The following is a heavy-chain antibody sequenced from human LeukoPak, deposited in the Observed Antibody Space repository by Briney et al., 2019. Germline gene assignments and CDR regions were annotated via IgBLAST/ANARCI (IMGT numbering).Heavy chain of an antibody. V-gene: IGHV3-74*01. Sequence: LPGGSLRLSCAASGFTFSNYWMHWVRQVPGKGLVWVSRIDSDGSGTVYAASVKGRFTISRDNAKNMLYLQMNSLRAEDTAVYYCARGPVGLSALDSWGQGTLVTVSS. CDR3: ARGPVGLSALDS. D-gene: IGHD2-15*01. CDR1: GFTFSNYW. J-gene: IGHJ4*02. CDR2: IDSDGSGT.